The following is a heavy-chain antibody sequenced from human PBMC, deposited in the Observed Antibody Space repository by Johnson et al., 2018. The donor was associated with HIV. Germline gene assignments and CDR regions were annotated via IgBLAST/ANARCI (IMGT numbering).Heavy chain of an antibody. CDR3: AKDPRIVGATDDAFDI. CDR1: GFTFSDYY. D-gene: IGHD1-26*01. V-gene: IGHV3-11*04. Sequence: QVQLVESGGGVVQPGRSLRLSCAASGFTFSDYYMSWIRQAPGNGLEWVSYISSSGSTIYYADSVKGRFTISRDNAKNSLYLQMNSLRAEDTAVYYCAKDPRIVGATDDAFDIWGQGTMVTVSS. J-gene: IGHJ3*02. CDR2: ISSSGSTI.